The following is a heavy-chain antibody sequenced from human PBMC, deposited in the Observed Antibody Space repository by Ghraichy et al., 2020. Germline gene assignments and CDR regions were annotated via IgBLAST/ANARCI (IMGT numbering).Heavy chain of an antibody. Sequence: SVKVSCKAFGGTFSSYAISWVRQAPGQGLEWMGGIIPIFGTANYAQKFQGRVTITADESTSTAYMELSSLRSEDTAVYYCARDMKDIVVVVAATVPWFDPWGQGTLVTVSS. CDR3: ARDMKDIVVVVAATVPWFDP. V-gene: IGHV1-69*13. J-gene: IGHJ5*02. CDR1: GGTFSSYA. CDR2: IIPIFGTA. D-gene: IGHD2-15*01.